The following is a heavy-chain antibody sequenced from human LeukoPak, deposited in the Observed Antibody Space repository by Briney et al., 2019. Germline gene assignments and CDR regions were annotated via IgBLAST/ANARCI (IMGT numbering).Heavy chain of an antibody. CDR3: ATSSGYSSSWYDY. CDR1: GGTFSSYA. Sequence: GASVKVSCKASGGTFSSYAISWVRQAPGQGLQWMGGIIPIFGTANYAQKFQGRVTITADESTSTAYMELSSLRSEDTAVYYCATSSGYSSSWYDYWGQGTLVTVSS. D-gene: IGHD6-13*01. CDR2: IIPIFGTA. V-gene: IGHV1-69*13. J-gene: IGHJ4*02.